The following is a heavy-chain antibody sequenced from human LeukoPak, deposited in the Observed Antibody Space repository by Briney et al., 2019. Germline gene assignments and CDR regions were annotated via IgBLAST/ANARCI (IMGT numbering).Heavy chain of an antibody. J-gene: IGHJ4*02. D-gene: IGHD5-12*01. CDR3: AKARGYSGYDGSY. V-gene: IGHV3-23*01. CDR2: ISGSGGTT. Sequence: PGGSLRLSCAASGFTFSSYAMSWVRQAPGKGLEWVSAISGSGGTTYYADSVKGRFTISRDNSKNSLNLQMNSLRAEDTAVYYCAKARGYSGYDGSYWGQGTLVTVSS. CDR1: GFTFSSYA.